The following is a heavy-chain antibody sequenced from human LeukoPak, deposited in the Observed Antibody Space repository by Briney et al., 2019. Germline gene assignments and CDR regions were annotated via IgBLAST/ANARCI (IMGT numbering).Heavy chain of an antibody. D-gene: IGHD1-26*01. V-gene: IGHV3-21*01. CDR3: ARDHLSGSYGRDWFDR. Sequence: PGGSLRLSCAASGFTFSSYSMNWVRQAPGKGLEWVSSISSSSSYIYYADSVKGRFTISRGNAKNSLYLQMNSLRAEDTAVYYCARDHLSGSYGRDWFDRWGQGTLVTVSS. CDR2: ISSSSSYI. J-gene: IGHJ5*02. CDR1: GFTFSSYS.